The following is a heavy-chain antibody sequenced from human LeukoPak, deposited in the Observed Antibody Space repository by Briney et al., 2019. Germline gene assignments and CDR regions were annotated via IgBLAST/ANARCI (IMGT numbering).Heavy chain of an antibody. V-gene: IGHV3-30*18. CDR3: AKDRLNYYGSGTGLDY. J-gene: IGHJ4*02. D-gene: IGHD3-10*01. CDR2: ISYDGSNK. Sequence: GGSLRLSCAASGFTFSSYGIHWVRQAPGKGLEWVAVISYDGSNKYYADSVKGRFTISRDNSKNTLYLQMNSLRAEDTAVYYCAKDRLNYYGSGTGLDYWGQGTLVTVSS. CDR1: GFTFSSYG.